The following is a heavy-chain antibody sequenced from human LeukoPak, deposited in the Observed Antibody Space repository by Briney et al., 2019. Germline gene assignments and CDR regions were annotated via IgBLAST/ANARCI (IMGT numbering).Heavy chain of an antibody. CDR2: MIGTGDT. J-gene: IGHJ5*02. CDR3: AKDMHYNDGRWEIDP. CDR1: GFNFGNFA. V-gene: IGHV3-23*01. D-gene: IGHD5-24*01. Sequence: GGSLRLSCVASGFNFGNFAVTWVRQAPGKGLEWVSGMIGTGDTYYADSVKGRFTMFRDYSRTTLYLQMNNLIFEDTAIYYCAKDMHYNDGRWEIDPWGQGTLVTVSS.